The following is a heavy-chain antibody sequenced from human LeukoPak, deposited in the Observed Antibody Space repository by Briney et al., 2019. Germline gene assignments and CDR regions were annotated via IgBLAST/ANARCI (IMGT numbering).Heavy chain of an antibody. CDR1: GGSISSGGYS. D-gene: IGHD5-12*01. CDR2: IYHSGST. Sequence: SETLSLTCAVSGGSISSGGYSWSWIRQPPGKGLEWIGYIYHSGSTYYNPSLKSRVTISVDRSKNQFSLELSSVTAADTAVYYCARGLYSGYEPFDYWGQGTLVTVSS. J-gene: IGHJ4*02. V-gene: IGHV4-30-2*01. CDR3: ARGLYSGYEPFDY.